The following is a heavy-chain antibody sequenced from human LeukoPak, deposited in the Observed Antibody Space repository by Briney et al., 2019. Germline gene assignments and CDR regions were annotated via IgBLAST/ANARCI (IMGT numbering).Heavy chain of an antibody. V-gene: IGHV1-18*01. CDR3: ARDRGLVRYDFWSGYYSFDY. J-gene: IGHJ4*02. Sequence: ASVKVSCKASGYTFTSYGISWVRQAPGQGLEWMGWISAYNGNTNYAQKLQGRVTMTTDTSTSTAYMELRSLRSDDTAVYYCARDRGLVRYDFWSGYYSFDYWGQGTLVTVSS. D-gene: IGHD3-3*01. CDR2: ISAYNGNT. CDR1: GYTFTSYG.